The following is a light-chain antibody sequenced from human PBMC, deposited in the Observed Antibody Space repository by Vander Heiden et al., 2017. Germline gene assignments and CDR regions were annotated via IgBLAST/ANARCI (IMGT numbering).Light chain of an antibody. CDR1: QGVSPW. J-gene: IGKJ2*01. CDR2: ATS. V-gene: IGKV1-12*01. Sequence: DLQRTQSPSFGVASLGDRVTITCRASQGVSPWLAWYQQKLGTAPRLLIYATSNLQSGVPSRFSGSGSGTDFTLTISSLQPEDFGTYYRQHARNYPYTFGQGTKLQIK. CDR3: QHARNYPYT.